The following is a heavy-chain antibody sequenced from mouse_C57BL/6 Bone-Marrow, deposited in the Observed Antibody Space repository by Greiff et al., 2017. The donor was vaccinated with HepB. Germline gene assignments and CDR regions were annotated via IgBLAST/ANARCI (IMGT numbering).Heavy chain of an antibody. CDR3: ARGGCITTVVEYYFDD. CDR1: GYTFTSYT. V-gene: IGHV1-4*01. J-gene: IGHJ2*01. Sequence: QVQLQQSGAELARPGASVKMSCKASGYTFTSYTMHWVKQRPGQGLEWIGYINPSSGYTKYNQKFKDKATLTADKSSSTAYMLLSSLTSEDSAVYYCARGGCITTVVEYYFDDWGQGTTLTVSS. CDR2: INPSSGYT. D-gene: IGHD1-1*01.